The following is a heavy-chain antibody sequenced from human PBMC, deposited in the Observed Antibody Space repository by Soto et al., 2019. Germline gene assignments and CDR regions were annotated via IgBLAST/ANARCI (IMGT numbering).Heavy chain of an antibody. D-gene: IGHD2-2*01. J-gene: IGHJ6*02. CDR3: AGGCSSTSCYSGYYYYGMDV. Sequence: GGSMRLSCAASGFTFSSYSMNWVRQAPGKGLEWVSSVSSSSSYIYYADSVKGRFTISRDNAKNSLYLQMNSLRAEDTAVYYCAGGCSSTSCYSGYYYYGMDVWGQGTTVTVSS. V-gene: IGHV3-21*01. CDR1: GFTFSSYS. CDR2: VSSSSSYI.